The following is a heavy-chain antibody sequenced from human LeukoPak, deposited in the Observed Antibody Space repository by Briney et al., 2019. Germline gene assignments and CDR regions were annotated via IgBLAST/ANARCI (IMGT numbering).Heavy chain of an antibody. Sequence: GGSLRLSCAASGFTFDDYAIHWVRQAPGKGLEWVSGISWNSGSIGYADSVKGRFTISRDNAKNSLYLQMNSLRAEDTALYYCAKDVPYGSGYAAFDFWGQGTMVTVSS. CDR1: GFTFDDYA. CDR3: AKDVPYGSGYAAFDF. V-gene: IGHV3-9*01. CDR2: ISWNSGSI. J-gene: IGHJ3*01. D-gene: IGHD3-10*01.